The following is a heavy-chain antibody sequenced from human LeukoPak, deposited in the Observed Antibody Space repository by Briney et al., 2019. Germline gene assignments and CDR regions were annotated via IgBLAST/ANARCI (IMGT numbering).Heavy chain of an antibody. J-gene: IGHJ4*02. CDR2: IYPSDSDT. CDR1: GYSFITSW. D-gene: IGHD5-24*01. Sequence: GESLKISCKAFGYSFITSWIGWVRQMPGKGLEWMGIIYPSDSDTRYSSSFQGQVTMSVDKSTSTAYLQWSSLKPSDTAMYYCARAGMTTIEIDYWGQGTLVTVSS. V-gene: IGHV5-51*01. CDR3: ARAGMTTIEIDY.